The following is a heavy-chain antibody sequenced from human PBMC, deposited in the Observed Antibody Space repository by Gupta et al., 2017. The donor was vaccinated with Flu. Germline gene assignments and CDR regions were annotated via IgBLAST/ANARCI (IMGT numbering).Heavy chain of an antibody. CDR3: ARGYYDSSGYYYWALELWDI. CDR1: GYTFTGYY. D-gene: IGHD3-22*01. J-gene: IGHJ3*02. V-gene: IGHV1-2*02. CDR2: INPNSGGT. Sequence: QVQLVQSGAEVKKPGASVKVSCKASGYTFTGYYMHWVRQAPGQGLEWMGWINPNSGGTNYAQKFQGRVTMTRDTSISTAYMELSRLRSDDTAVYYCARGYYDSSGYYYWALELWDIWGQGTMVTVSS.